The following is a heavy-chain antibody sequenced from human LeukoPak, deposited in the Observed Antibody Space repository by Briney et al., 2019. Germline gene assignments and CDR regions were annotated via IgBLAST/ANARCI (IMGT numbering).Heavy chain of an antibody. CDR3: ARTPGIADGVNWFDP. CDR1: GFTFSSYG. CDR2: IYSGGST. V-gene: IGHV3-66*01. D-gene: IGHD6-13*01. J-gene: IGHJ5*02. Sequence: GGSLRLSCAASGFTFSSYGMHWVRQAPGKGLEWVSVIYSGGSTYYADSVKGRFTISRDNSKNTLYLQMNSLRAEDTAVYYCARTPGIADGVNWFDPWGQGTLVTVSS.